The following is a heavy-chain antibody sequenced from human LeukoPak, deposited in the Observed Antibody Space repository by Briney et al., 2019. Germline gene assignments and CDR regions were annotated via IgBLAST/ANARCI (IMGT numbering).Heavy chain of an antibody. J-gene: IGHJ4*02. CDR1: GYTLTELS. D-gene: IGHD3-22*01. CDR2: FDPEDGET. Sequence: ASVKVSCKVSGYTLTELSMHWVRQAPGKGLEWMGGFDPEDGETIYAQKFQGRVTMTEDTSTDTAYMELSSLRSEDTAVYYCATAGDNYYDSSGYYYFDYWGQGTLVTVSS. CDR3: ATAGDNYYDSSGYYYFDY. V-gene: IGHV1-24*01.